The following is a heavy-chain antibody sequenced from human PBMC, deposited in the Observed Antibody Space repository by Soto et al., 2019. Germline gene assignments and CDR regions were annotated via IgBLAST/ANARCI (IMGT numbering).Heavy chain of an antibody. V-gene: IGHV3-48*03. D-gene: IGHD6-6*01. CDR1: AFTFGTYE. CDR2: ISRSGSTI. J-gene: IGHJ6*02. Sequence: EVQLVESGGGLVQPGGSLRLSCAACAFTFGTYEMNWVRQAPGKGLEWVSYISRSGSTIYYADSVKGPFTISRDNAKNSLYQQLNSLRAEDTAVYYCARDPSLSSSSYLSYYYGMDVWGQGTTVTVSS. CDR3: ARDPSLSSSSYLSYYYGMDV.